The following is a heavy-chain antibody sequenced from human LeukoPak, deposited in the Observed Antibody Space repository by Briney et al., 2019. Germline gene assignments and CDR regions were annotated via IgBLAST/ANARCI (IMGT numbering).Heavy chain of an antibody. Sequence: ASVKVSCQASGYTFTSYDINWVRQATGQGLEWMGWMNPNSGNTGYAQKFQGRVTMTRNTSISTAYMELSSLRSEDTAVYYCARGDYPGGIRGYYVDVWGKGTTVTVSS. J-gene: IGHJ6*03. D-gene: IGHD4-11*01. V-gene: IGHV1-8*01. CDR1: GYTFTSYD. CDR2: MNPNSGNT. CDR3: ARGDYPGGIRGYYVDV.